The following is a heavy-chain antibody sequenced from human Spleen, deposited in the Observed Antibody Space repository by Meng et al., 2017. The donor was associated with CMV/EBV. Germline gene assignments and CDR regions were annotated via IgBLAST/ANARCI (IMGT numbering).Heavy chain of an antibody. CDR2: IYSGGST. J-gene: IGHJ4*02. V-gene: IGHV3-53*01. CDR1: GFTVSSND. CDR3: AKVPLLIFETQGY. Sequence: GGSLRLSCAASGFTVSSNDMSWVRQAPGKGLEWVSVIYSGGSTYYADSVKGRFTISRDTSKNTLYLQMNSLRAEDTAVYYCAKVPLLIFETQGYWGQGTLVTVSS. D-gene: IGHD3/OR15-3a*01.